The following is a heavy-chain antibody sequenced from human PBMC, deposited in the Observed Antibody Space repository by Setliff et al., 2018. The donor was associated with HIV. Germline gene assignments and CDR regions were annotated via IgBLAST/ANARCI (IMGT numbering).Heavy chain of an antibody. CDR2: IKEDGSET. CDR3: ARAYNVYDYRFDSSGYDY. D-gene: IGHD3-22*01. Sequence: PGGSLRLSCAASGFTFRDYAMTWVRQAPGKGLEWVANIKEDGSETYYVDSVKGRFTISRDNAKNSLYLQMNSLRAEDTAVYYCARAYNVYDYRFDSSGYDYWGQGTLVTVSS. CDR1: GFTFRDYA. J-gene: IGHJ4*02. V-gene: IGHV3-7*01.